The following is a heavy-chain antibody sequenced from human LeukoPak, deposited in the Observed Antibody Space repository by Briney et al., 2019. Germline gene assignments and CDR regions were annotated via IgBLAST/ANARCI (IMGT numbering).Heavy chain of an antibody. CDR2: ISWNSGSI. D-gene: IGHD4-23*01. V-gene: IGHV3-9*01. J-gene: IGHJ4*02. Sequence: GGSLRLSCAASGFTFDDYAMHWVRQAPGKGLEWVSGISWNSGSIGYADSVKGRFTISRDNAKNSLYLQMNSLRAEDTAVYYCAKDYRKSGGVITLDYWGQGILVTVSS. CDR1: GFTFDDYA. CDR3: AKDYRKSGGVITLDY.